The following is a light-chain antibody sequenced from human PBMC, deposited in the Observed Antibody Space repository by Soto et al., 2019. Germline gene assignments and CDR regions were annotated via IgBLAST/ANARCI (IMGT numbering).Light chain of an antibody. V-gene: IGLV2-23*01. CDR2: EGS. CDR1: SSDVGTYNL. CDR3: CSYARSSTYI. Sequence: QSVLTQPASVSGSPGQSITISSTGTSSDVGTYNLVSWYQQHPGKALKLMIFEGSKRPSGVSNRFSGSKSGNTASLTISVLQSEDEADYYCCSYARSSTYIFVTGTKVTVL. J-gene: IGLJ1*01.